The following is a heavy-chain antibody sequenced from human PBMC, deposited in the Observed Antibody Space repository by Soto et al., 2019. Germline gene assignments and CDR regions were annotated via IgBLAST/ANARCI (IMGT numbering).Heavy chain of an antibody. CDR2: ISAYNGNT. CDR1: GYTFTSYG. D-gene: IGHD1-26*01. V-gene: IGHV1-18*01. J-gene: IGHJ6*02. CDR3: ARDTSEVGATYYYYYGMDV. Sequence: QVPLVQSGAEVKKPGASVKVSCKASGYTFTSYGISWVRQAPGQGLEWMGWISAYNGNTNYAQKLQGRVTMTTDTSTSTAYMELRSLRSDDTAVYYCARDTSEVGATYYYYYGMDVWGQGTTVTVSS.